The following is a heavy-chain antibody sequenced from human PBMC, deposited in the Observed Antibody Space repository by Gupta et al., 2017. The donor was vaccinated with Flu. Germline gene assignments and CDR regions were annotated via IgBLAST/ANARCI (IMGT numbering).Heavy chain of an antibody. Sequence: EVQLVESGGGLVQPGGSLRLSCAASGFTFSDSWMNWVRQAPGKGLEWVANINQDGSTKKYVDSLKGRFTVSRDNAKNSLYLQMDSLRAEDTAVYFCARNRGWEQFDYWVQGSLVAVYS. J-gene: IGHJ4*02. CDR3: ARNRGWEQFDY. CDR2: INQDGSTK. CDR1: GFTFSDSW. V-gene: IGHV3-7*01. D-gene: IGHD3-10*01.